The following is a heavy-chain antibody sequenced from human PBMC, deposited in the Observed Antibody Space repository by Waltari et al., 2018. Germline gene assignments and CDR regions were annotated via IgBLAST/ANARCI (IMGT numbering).Heavy chain of an antibody. Sequence: QVQLQESGPGLVKPTHTLSLTCTVSGEPISDDVSRWTYWTWIRQSAGKGLEWIGHIYSSGAVASNPSLRSRVTISLDTPKSHFTLKLTSVTAADTAVYYCANRGVGNYFKYFRLWSPGTLVTVSS. CDR1: GEPISDDVSRWTY. V-gene: IGHV4-61*02. CDR2: IYSSGAV. J-gene: IGHJ1*01. CDR3: ANRGVGNYFKYFRL. D-gene: IGHD1-7*01.